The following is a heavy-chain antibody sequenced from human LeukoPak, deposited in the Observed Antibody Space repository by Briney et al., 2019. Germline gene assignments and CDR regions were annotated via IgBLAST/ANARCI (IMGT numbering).Heavy chain of an antibody. Sequence: ASVKVSCKASGYTFTGYYMHWVRQAPGQGLEWMGWINPDSGGTNYAQKFKGRVTMTRDTSISTAYMELSRLRSDDTAVYYCARERHYYDSSGYYGAEYFQHWGQGTLVTVSS. D-gene: IGHD3-22*01. J-gene: IGHJ1*01. CDR2: INPDSGGT. CDR3: ARERHYYDSSGYYGAEYFQH. V-gene: IGHV1-2*02. CDR1: GYTFTGYY.